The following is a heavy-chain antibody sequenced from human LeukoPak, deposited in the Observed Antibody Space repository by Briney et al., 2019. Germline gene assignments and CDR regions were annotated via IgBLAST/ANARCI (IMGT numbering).Heavy chain of an antibody. Sequence: ASVSLSCKASAYTFSTYYIHWVRQAPGQGLEWMGIINPSGHSTTSAQKFQGRVTMTKDTSTSTVYMDLSSLRSEDTAVYYCAYESRRPFTNWGQGTLVTVSS. V-gene: IGHV1-46*01. J-gene: IGHJ4*02. D-gene: IGHD3-10*01. CDR2: INPSGHST. CDR3: AYESRRPFTN. CDR1: AYTFSTYY.